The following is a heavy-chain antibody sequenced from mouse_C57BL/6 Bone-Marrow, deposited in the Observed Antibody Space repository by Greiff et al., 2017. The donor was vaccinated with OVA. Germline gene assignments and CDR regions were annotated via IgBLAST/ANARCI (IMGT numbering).Heavy chain of an antibody. CDR3: ARPGYSNYIAY. V-gene: IGHV5-17*01. Sequence: EVQVVESGGGLVKPGGSLKLSCAASGFTFSDYGMHWVRQAPEKGLEWVAYISSGSSTIYYADTVKGRFTISRDNAKNTLFLQMTSLRSEDTAMYYCARPGYSNYIAYWGQGTLVTVSA. CDR2: ISSGSSTI. J-gene: IGHJ3*01. D-gene: IGHD2-5*01. CDR1: GFTFSDYG.